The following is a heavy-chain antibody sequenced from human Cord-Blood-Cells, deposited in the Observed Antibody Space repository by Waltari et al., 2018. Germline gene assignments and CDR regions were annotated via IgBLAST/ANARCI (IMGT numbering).Heavy chain of an antibody. D-gene: IGHD3-22*01. V-gene: IGHV5-51*01. CDR1: GYSFTSYW. CDR2: IYPGDSDT. CDR3: ARHSEYYDSSGYYLNWFDP. Sequence: EVQLVQSGAEVKKPGESLKISCKGSGYSFTSYWIGWVRQMPGKGREWMGIIYPGDSDTRYSPSFQGQVTISADKSISTAYLQWSSLKASDTAMYYCARHSEYYDSSGYYLNWFDPWGQGTLVTVSS. J-gene: IGHJ5*02.